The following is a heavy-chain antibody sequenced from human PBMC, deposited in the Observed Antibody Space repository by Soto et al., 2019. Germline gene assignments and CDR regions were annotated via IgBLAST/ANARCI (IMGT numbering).Heavy chain of an antibody. J-gene: IGHJ5*02. D-gene: IGHD3-10*01. Sequence: QLLQSGGGLVQPGGSLTLSCAASGFTLGTIDMSWVRQAPGEGLEWVSTIDGSGGSTYYADYVKGRFTISRDNSRNTVYLQMNSLRGDDTARYYCVKNSGWFNTWGQGALVTVSS. V-gene: IGHV3-23*01. CDR3: VKNSGWFNT. CDR1: GFTLGTID. CDR2: IDGSGGST.